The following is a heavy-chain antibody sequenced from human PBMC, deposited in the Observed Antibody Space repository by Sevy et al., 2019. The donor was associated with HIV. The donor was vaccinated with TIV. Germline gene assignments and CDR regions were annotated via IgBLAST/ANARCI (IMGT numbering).Heavy chain of an antibody. D-gene: IGHD6-13*01. V-gene: IGHV3-30*18. CDR1: GLTFSTYG. J-gene: IGHJ4*02. Sequence: GGSLRLSCAASGLTFSTYGMHWVRQAPGKGLEWVAVISYDGSHKYYADSVKGRFTISRDNSKNTLYLQMNSLRLEDTAVYYCAKDAGYSIHRYPGYWGQGTLVTVSS. CDR3: AKDAGYSIHRYPGY. CDR2: ISYDGSHK.